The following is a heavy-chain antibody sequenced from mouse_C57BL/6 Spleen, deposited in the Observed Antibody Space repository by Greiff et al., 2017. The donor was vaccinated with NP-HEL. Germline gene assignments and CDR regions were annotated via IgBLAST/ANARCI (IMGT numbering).Heavy chain of an antibody. V-gene: IGHV1-55*01. D-gene: IGHD1-1*01. J-gene: IGHJ2*01. CDR1: GYTFTSYW. CDR3: ASYYGSSSYYFDY. Sequence: QVQLQQPGAELVKPGASVKMSCKASGYTFTSYWITWVKQRPGQGLEWIGDIYPGSGSTNYNEQFKSKATLTVDTSSSPAYMQLSSLPSEDSAVYYCASYYGSSSYYFDYWGQGTTLTVSS. CDR2: IYPGSGST.